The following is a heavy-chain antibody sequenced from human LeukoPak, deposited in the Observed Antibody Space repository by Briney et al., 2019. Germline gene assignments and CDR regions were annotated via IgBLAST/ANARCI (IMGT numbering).Heavy chain of an antibody. CDR2: SRNKAKSYTT. Sequence: PGGSLRLSCAVSGFTFSDHFLDWVRQAPGKGLEWVGSSRNKAKSYTTEYAASVKGRFTISRDDSKNSLYLQMNNLETEDTAVYYCVRVGSVSGSDYLDYWGQGTLVTVSS. CDR1: GFTFSDHF. CDR3: VRVGSVSGSDYLDY. D-gene: IGHD6-19*01. V-gene: IGHV3-72*01. J-gene: IGHJ4*02.